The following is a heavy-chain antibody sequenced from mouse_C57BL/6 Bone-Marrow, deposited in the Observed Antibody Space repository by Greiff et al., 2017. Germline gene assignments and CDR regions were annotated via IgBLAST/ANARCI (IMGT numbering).Heavy chain of an antibody. CDR1: GYPFTSYW. J-gene: IGHJ4*01. Sequence: VPLQQPGAELVMPGASVTLSCKASGYPFTSYWMHLVKQRPGQGLEWIGEIAPSDSSTNYNQKFKGKSTLTVDNSSRTAYMQLSSLTSEDSAVYYCAREGYAPYYAMDYWGQGTSVTVSS. V-gene: IGHV1-69*01. CDR3: AREGYAPYYAMDY. CDR2: IAPSDSST. D-gene: IGHD2-2*01.